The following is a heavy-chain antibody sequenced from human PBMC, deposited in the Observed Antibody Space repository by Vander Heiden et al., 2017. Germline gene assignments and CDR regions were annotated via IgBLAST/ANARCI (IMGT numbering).Heavy chain of an antibody. CDR3: ARDQVRPGPYYYGMDV. CDR1: GFTVSSNY. D-gene: IGHD2-2*01. CDR2: IYSGGST. J-gene: IGHJ6*02. Sequence: EVQLVESGGSLIQPGGSLRLSCAASGFTVSSNYMSWVRQAPGKGLEWVSVIYSGGSTYYADSVKGRFTISRENSKNTLYLQMNSLRAEDTAVYYGARDQVRPGPYYYGMDVWGQGTTVTVSS. V-gene: IGHV3-53*01.